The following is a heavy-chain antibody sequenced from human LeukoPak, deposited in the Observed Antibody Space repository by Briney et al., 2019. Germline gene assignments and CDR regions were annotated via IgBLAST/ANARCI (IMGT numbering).Heavy chain of an antibody. CDR3: ARYGSELMAAFYI. Sequence: SETLSLTCAVSGGSISRGRYYWGWIRQPPGKGLEWIGTIYYSGSTYYNPSLKSRVTISVDTSKIQFSLKLSSVTAADTAVYYCARYGSELMAAFYIWGQGTMVTVSS. D-gene: IGHD3-10*01. J-gene: IGHJ3*02. CDR1: GGSISRGRYY. CDR2: IYYSGST. V-gene: IGHV4-39*01.